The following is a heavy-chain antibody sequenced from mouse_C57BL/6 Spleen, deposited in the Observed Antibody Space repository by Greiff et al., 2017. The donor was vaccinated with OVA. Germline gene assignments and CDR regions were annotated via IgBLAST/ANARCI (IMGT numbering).Heavy chain of an antibody. CDR2: IYPRDGST. J-gene: IGHJ1*03. D-gene: IGHD1-2*01. V-gene: IGHV1-85*01. CDR3: ARDYGLDV. CDR1: GYTFTSYD. Sequence: VKLVESGPELVKPGASVKLSCKASGYTFTSYDINWVKQRPGQGLEWIGWIYPRDGSTKYNEKFKGKATLTVDTSSSTAYMELHSLTSEDSAVYFCARDYGLDVWGTGTTVTVSS.